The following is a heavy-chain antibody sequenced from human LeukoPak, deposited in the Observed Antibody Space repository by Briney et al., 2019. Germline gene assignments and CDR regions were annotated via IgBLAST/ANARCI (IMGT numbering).Heavy chain of an antibody. V-gene: IGHV1-8*01. D-gene: IGHD3-9*01. CDR2: MNPNSGNT. J-gene: IGHJ6*02. Sequence: ASVKVSCKASGYTFTSYDINWVRQATGQGLEWMGWMNPNSGNTGYAQKFQGRVTMTRNTSISTAYMELSSLRSEDTAVYYCARGLKSGYPYYYGMDVWGQGTTVTVSS. CDR3: ARGLKSGYPYYYGMDV. CDR1: GYTFTSYD.